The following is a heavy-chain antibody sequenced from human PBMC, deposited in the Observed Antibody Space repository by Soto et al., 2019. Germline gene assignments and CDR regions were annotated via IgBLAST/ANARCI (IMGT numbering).Heavy chain of an antibody. J-gene: IGHJ5*02. CDR3: ARLGYCSGGSCYSRRRYWFDP. CDR1: GYTFTSYD. D-gene: IGHD2-15*01. Sequence: ASVKVSCKASGYTFTSYDINWVRQATGQGLEWMGWMNPNSGNTGYAQKFQGRVTMTRNTSISTAYMELSSLRSEDTAVYYCARLGYCSGGSCYSRRRYWFDPWGQGTLVTVS. CDR2: MNPNSGNT. V-gene: IGHV1-8*01.